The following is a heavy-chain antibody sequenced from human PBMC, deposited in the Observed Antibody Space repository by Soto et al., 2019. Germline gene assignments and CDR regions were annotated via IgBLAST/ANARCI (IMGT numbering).Heavy chain of an antibody. Sequence: QVQLVESGGGVVQPGRSLRLSCAASGFTFSSYGMHWVRQAPGKGLEWVAVISYDGSNKYYADSVKGRFTISRENSKNTLYLQMNSLRAEDTAVYYCAKDRGWTGDYWGQGTLVTVSS. CDR1: GFTFSSYG. V-gene: IGHV3-30*18. D-gene: IGHD6-19*01. CDR2: ISYDGSNK. CDR3: AKDRGWTGDY. J-gene: IGHJ4*02.